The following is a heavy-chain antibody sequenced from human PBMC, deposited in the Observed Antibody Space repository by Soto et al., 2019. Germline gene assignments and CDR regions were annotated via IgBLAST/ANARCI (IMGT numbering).Heavy chain of an antibody. D-gene: IGHD3-22*01. CDR1: GGSINSYY. J-gene: IGHJ1*01. V-gene: IGHV4-59*07. CDR2: IYYSGSN. CDR3: AGADSSGYSFGAEDFHL. Sequence: SDTLSLTCTVSGGSINSYYWSWIRQPPGKGLERIGYIYYSGSNNYNPSLKRRVTITVDTSKNQFSLKLSSVNAADTAVDYCAGADSSGYSFGAEDFHLWGQGTLVTVSS.